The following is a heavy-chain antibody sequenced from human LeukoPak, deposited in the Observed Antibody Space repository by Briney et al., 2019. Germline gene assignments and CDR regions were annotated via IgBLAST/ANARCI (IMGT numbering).Heavy chain of an antibody. V-gene: IGHV1-69*05. CDR3: AVLRGKYYYEGLDY. Sequence: GASVKVSCKASGYTFTRYGISWVRQAPGQGLEWMGRIIPIFGTANYAQKFQGRVTITTDESTSTAYMELSSLRSEDTAVYYCAVLRGKYYYEGLDYWGQGTLVTVSS. J-gene: IGHJ4*02. CDR2: IIPIFGTA. CDR1: GYTFTRYG. D-gene: IGHD3-22*01.